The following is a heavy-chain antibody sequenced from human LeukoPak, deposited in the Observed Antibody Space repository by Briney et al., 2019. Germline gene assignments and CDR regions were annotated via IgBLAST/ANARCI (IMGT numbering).Heavy chain of an antibody. CDR3: ASHGDYEPYYGIDV. D-gene: IGHD4-17*01. Sequence: GESLRISCKGSGYSFTSYWISGVRQMPGKGLEWMGRIDPSDSYTNYSPSFQDHVTISADKSISTAYLQWSSLKASDTAMYYCASHGDYEPYYGIDVWGKGTTVTVSS. CDR1: GYSFTSYW. CDR2: IDPSDSYT. V-gene: IGHV5-10-1*01. J-gene: IGHJ6*04.